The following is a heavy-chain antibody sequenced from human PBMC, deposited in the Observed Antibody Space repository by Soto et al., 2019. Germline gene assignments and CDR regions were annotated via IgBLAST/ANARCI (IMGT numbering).Heavy chain of an antibody. Sequence: PGGSLRLSCAASAFTFSSYGMHWVRQAPGKGLEWVAVISYDGSNKYYADSVKGRFTISRDNSKNTLYLQMNSLRAEDTAVYYCAKVTSPSLEPISPLDYWGQGTLVTVSS. CDR2: ISYDGSNK. CDR3: AKVTSPSLEPISPLDY. V-gene: IGHV3-30*18. D-gene: IGHD3-3*02. J-gene: IGHJ4*02. CDR1: AFTFSSYG.